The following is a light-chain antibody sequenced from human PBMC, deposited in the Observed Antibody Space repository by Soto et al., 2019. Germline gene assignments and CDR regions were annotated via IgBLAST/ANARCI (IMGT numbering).Light chain of an antibody. J-gene: IGKJ2*01. CDR3: QQSYTTPYT. Sequence: DIQMTQSPSSLSASVGDRVTITCRASQSISNFLNWYQQKPGKAPELLIYAASSLHSGVPSRFSGIGSGTKFTLTISSLQPEDFATYSCQQSYTTPYTFGQGTKLEIK. CDR2: AAS. CDR1: QSISNF. V-gene: IGKV1-39*01.